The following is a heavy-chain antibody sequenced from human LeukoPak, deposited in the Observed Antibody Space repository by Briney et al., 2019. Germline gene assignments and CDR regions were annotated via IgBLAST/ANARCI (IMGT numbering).Heavy chain of an antibody. CDR2: IYYSGST. CDR1: GGSITSDNYY. CDR3: AEWLRGTIFGVVIVRYYYYMDV. Sequence: SETLSLTCTVSGGSITSDNYYWSWIRQPPGKGLEWIGYIYYSGSTYYSPSLKSRVTISVDMSKNPFSLKLSSVTAADTAVYSCAEWLRGTIFGVVIVRYYYYMDVWGKGNTVTVSS. D-gene: IGHD3-3*01. V-gene: IGHV4-30-4*01. J-gene: IGHJ6*03.